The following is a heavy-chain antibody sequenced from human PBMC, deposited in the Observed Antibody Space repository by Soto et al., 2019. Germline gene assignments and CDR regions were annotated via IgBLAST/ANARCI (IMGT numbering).Heavy chain of an antibody. CDR1: GGSISSGGYY. CDR3: ARGYSAYDADY. Sequence: SETRSLTCTVSGGSISSGGYYWSWIRQHPGKGLEWIGYIYYSGSTYYNPSLKSRVTISVDTSKNQFSLKLSSVTAADTAVYYCARGYSAYDADYRGQGTLVTVSS. J-gene: IGHJ4*02. D-gene: IGHD5-12*01. CDR2: IYYSGST. V-gene: IGHV4-31*03.